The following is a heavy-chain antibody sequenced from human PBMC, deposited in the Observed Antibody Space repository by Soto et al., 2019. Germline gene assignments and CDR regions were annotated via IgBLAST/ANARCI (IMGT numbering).Heavy chain of an antibody. J-gene: IGHJ6*02. CDR2: IYYSGST. Sequence: SETLSLTCTVSGGSISSGDYYWSWIRQPPGKGLEWIGYIYYSGSTYYNPSLKSRVTIPVDTSKNQLSLKLSSVTAADTAVYYCSRVELELRGTGNYYYYGMDVWGQGTTVTVSS. D-gene: IGHD1-7*01. V-gene: IGHV4-30-4*01. CDR1: GGSISSGDYY. CDR3: SRVELELRGTGNYYYYGMDV.